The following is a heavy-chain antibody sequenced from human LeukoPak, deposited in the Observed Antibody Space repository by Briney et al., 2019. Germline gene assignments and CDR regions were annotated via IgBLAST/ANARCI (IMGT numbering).Heavy chain of an antibody. CDR2: ISGGSGPT. V-gene: IGHV3-23*01. CDR1: GFTFSTYA. Sequence: GGSLRLSCAASGFTFSTYAMTWVRQSPGKGLEWVSAISGGSGPTYYADSVKGRFTISRDNSKNTLYLQMNSLRAEDTAVYYCAKEEWLRRDYYGMDVWGQGTTVSVSS. J-gene: IGHJ6*02. D-gene: IGHD5-12*01. CDR3: AKEEWLRRDYYGMDV.